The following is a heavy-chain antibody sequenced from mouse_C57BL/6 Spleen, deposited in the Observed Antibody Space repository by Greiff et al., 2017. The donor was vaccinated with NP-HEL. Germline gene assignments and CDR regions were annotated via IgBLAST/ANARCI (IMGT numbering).Heavy chain of an antibody. CDR2: ISYDGSN. Sequence: EVQLQESGPGLVKPSQSLSLTCYVTGYSITSGYYWNWIRQFPGTKLEWMGYISYDGSNNYNPSLKNRISITSDTSKNQFFLKLNSVTTEDTATYYCAREWLLRGYAMDYGGPGASVTVSS. J-gene: IGHJ4*01. CDR3: AREWLLRGYAMDY. V-gene: IGHV3-6*01. D-gene: IGHD2-3*01. CDR1: GYSITSGYY.